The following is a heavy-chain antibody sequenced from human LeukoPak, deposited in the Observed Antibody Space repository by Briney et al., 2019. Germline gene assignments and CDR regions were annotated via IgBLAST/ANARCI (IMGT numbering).Heavy chain of an antibody. CDR1: GHTFTAYY. V-gene: IGHV1-2*02. CDR3: ARLPSQTVTTQPRHFDY. D-gene: IGHD4-17*01. Sequence: GASVTVSCTASGHTFTAYYIHWVRQAPGQGLEWMGWIIPNSGGAYSAQKFQGRVTMTRDTSITTAYMELSGLASDDTAVYYCARLPSQTVTTQPRHFDYWGQGTLVTVSS. J-gene: IGHJ4*02. CDR2: IIPNSGGA.